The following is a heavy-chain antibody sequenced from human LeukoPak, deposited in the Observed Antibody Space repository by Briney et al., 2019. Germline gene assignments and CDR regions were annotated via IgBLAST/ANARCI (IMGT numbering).Heavy chain of an antibody. CDR3: AREGDGYRYDY. CDR1: GGTFSSYA. Sequence: SVKVSCKASGGTFSSYAISWVRQAPGQGLEWMGRIIPIFGTANYAQKFQGRVTITTDESTSTAYMELSSLRSEDTAVYYRAREGDGYRYDYWGQGTLVTVSS. V-gene: IGHV1-69*05. D-gene: IGHD5-24*01. CDR2: IIPIFGTA. J-gene: IGHJ4*02.